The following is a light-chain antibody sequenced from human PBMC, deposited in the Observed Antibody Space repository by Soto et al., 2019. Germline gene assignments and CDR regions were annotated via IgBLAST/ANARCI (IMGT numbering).Light chain of an antibody. V-gene: IGKV4-1*01. J-gene: IGKJ2*01. CDR1: QSVFYSSNSKNY. CDR3: QQYYNSPYT. CDR2: WAS. Sequence: DIVMTQSPDSLAVSLGERATINCKSSQSVFYSSNSKNYLAWYQQKPGQSPKLLIYWASTRESGVPDRFSGSGSGTDFTLTISGLQAEDVAVYYCQQYYNSPYTFGQGTKLEIK.